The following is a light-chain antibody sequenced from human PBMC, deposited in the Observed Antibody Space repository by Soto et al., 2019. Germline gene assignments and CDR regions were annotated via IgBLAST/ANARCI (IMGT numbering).Light chain of an antibody. CDR3: QQYGSSPLT. CDR1: QSVSSSY. J-gene: IGKJ4*01. V-gene: IGKV3-20*01. Sequence: EIVLTQSPGTLSLSPGERATLSCRASQSVSSSYLVWYQQKPGQAPRLLIFDASNRATGIPDRFSGSGSGTDFTLTISRLEPEDFAVYYCQQYGSSPLTFGGGNKVAIK. CDR2: DAS.